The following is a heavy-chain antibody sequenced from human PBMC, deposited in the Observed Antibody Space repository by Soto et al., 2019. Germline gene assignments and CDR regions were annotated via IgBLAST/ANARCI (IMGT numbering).Heavy chain of an antibody. D-gene: IGHD2-15*01. CDR2: ISGSGGST. CDR1: GFTFSSYA. V-gene: IGHV3-23*01. Sequence: EVQLLESGGGLVQPGGSLRLSRAASGFTFSSYAMSWVRQAPGKGLEWVSAISGSGGSTYYADSVKGRFTISRDNSKNTLYLQMNSLRAEDTAVYYCAKTGGWRNAFDIWGQGTMVTVSS. J-gene: IGHJ3*02. CDR3: AKTGGWRNAFDI.